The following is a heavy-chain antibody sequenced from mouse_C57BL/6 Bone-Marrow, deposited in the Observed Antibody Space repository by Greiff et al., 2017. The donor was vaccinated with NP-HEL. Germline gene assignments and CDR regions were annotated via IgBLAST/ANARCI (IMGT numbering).Heavy chain of an antibody. V-gene: IGHV5-4*01. CDR1: GFTFSSYA. CDR3: ARDVNYRGYFDY. CDR2: ISDGGSYT. Sequence: VQLQQSGGGLVKPGGSLKLSCAASGFTFSSYAMSWVRQTPEKRLEWVATISDGGSYTYYPDNVKGRFTISRDNAKNNLYLQMSHLKSEDTAMYYCARDVNYRGYFDYWGQGTTLTVSS. J-gene: IGHJ2*01. D-gene: IGHD2-12*01.